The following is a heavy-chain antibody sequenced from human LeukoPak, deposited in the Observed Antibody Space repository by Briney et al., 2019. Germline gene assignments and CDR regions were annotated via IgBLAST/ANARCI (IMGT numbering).Heavy chain of an antibody. Sequence: SETLSLTCTVSGASIVGSYWTWIRQSPGEGLQYVGYIYNTVDVNYSPSLKSRVTISIDMSRNQFSLTLNSVTTADTAIYYCARGRNYDITGFNPTYYFDSWGQGALVTVSS. CDR2: IYNTVDV. CDR3: ARGRNYDITGFNPTYYFDS. CDR1: GASIVGSY. D-gene: IGHD3-9*01. J-gene: IGHJ4*02. V-gene: IGHV4-59*01.